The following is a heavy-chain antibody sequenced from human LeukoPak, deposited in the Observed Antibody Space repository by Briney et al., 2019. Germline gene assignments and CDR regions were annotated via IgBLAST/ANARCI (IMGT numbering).Heavy chain of an antibody. Sequence: GGSLRLSCAASGFTFSSYAMSWVRQAPGKGLEWVSAISGSGGSTYYADSVKGRFTISRDNSKNTLYLRMNSLRAEDTAVYYCAKDRYYPFDYGSGSYYNRHYFDYWGQGTLVTVSS. D-gene: IGHD3-10*01. CDR2: ISGSGGST. V-gene: IGHV3-23*01. J-gene: IGHJ4*02. CDR3: AKDRYYPFDYGSGSYYNRHYFDY. CDR1: GFTFSSYA.